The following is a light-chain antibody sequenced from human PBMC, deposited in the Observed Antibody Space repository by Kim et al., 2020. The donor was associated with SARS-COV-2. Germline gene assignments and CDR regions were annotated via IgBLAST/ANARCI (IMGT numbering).Light chain of an antibody. CDR2: KIS. V-gene: IGKV2-30*01. CDR1: QSLVYSDGNTY. J-gene: IGKJ4*01. Sequence: DVVMTQSPLSLPVTLGQPASISCRSGQSLVYSDGNTYLNWFHQRPGQSPRRLTYKISNRDSGVPDRFSGSGSGTDFTLKLSRDDVGVYYCLLATPFLTFGGGTKLEIK. CDR3: LLATPFLT.